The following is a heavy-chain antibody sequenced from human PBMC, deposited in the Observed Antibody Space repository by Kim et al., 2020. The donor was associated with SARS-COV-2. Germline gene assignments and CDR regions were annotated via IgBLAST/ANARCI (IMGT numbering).Heavy chain of an antibody. Sequence: GRFTISRDNAKNSLYLQMNSLRAEDTALYYCAKDTRYSSSARYYYYGMDVWGQGTTVTVSS. CDR3: AKDTRYSSSARYYYYGMDV. V-gene: IGHV3-9*01. D-gene: IGHD6-6*01. J-gene: IGHJ6*02.